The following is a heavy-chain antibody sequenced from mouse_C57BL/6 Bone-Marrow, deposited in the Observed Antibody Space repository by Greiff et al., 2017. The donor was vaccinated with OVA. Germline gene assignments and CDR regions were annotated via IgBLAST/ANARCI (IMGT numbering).Heavy chain of an antibody. CDR2: SRNKANDYTT. D-gene: IGHD1-1*01. CDR1: GFTFSDFY. Sequence: EVKLMESGGGLVQSGRSLRLSCATSGFTFSDFYMEWVRQAPGKGLEWIAASRNKANDYTTEYSASVKGRFIVSRDTSQSILYLQMNALRAEDTAIYYCARDAADCYYGSSPHWYFDVWGTGTTVTVSS. CDR3: ARDAADCYYGSSPHWYFDV. V-gene: IGHV7-1*01. J-gene: IGHJ1*03.